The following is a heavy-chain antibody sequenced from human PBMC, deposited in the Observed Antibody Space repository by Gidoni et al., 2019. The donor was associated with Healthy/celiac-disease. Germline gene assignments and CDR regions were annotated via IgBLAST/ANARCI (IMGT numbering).Heavy chain of an antibody. V-gene: IGHV3-66*01. CDR3: ARDQVDTVPPYHYYGMDV. Sequence: EVQLVESGGGLVQPGGSLRLSCAASGLTVSRNYMSWVRQAPGKGLAWVSVIYPGDGTYYADSVKSRFTISRDNSKNTLFLQMNSLRAEDTAVYYCARDQVDTVPPYHYYGMDVWGQGTTVTVSS. D-gene: IGHD2-8*01. CDR1: GLTVSRNY. J-gene: IGHJ6*02. CDR2: IYPGDGT.